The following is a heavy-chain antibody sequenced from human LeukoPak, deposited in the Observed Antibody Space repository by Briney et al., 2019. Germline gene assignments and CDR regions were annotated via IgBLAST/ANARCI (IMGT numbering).Heavy chain of an antibody. D-gene: IGHD3-3*02. CDR3: AKGISSTSRTQFEP. V-gene: IGHV3-23*01. J-gene: IGHJ5*02. CDR1: GFSFSSYA. Sequence: GGSLRLSCAASGFSFSSYAMTWVRQAPGKGPEWVSAISGSGGSTYYADSVRGRFTISRDNSKNTLYLQLNSLRAEDTAVYFCAKGISSTSRTQFEPWGQGTLVTVSS. CDR2: ISGSGGST.